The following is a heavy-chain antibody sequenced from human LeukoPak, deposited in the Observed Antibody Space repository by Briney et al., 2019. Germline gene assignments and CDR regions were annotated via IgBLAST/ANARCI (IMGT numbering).Heavy chain of an antibody. D-gene: IGHD3-3*01. J-gene: IGHJ4*02. CDR1: GFTFSSYA. CDR3: AKATYYDFWSGYYSYYFDY. V-gene: IGHV3-23*01. CDR2: ISGRGGYT. Sequence: QSGGSLRLSCAASGFTFSSYAMSWVRQAPGKGLQWVSAISGRGGYTYYADSVKGRFTISRDNSKTTLYLQMNSLRAEDTAIYYCAKATYYDFWSGYYSYYFDYWGQGTLVTVSS.